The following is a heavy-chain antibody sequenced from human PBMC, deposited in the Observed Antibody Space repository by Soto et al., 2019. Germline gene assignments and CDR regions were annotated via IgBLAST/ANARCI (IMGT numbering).Heavy chain of an antibody. CDR2: ISYDGSNK. CDR3: AKGFSYSVIDY. V-gene: IGHV3-30*18. D-gene: IGHD5-18*01. CDR1: GFTFSAYG. J-gene: IGHJ4*02. Sequence: QVQLVESGGGVVQPGRSLRLSCAASGFTFSAYGMHWVRQAPGKGLEWVAVISYDGSNKYYADSVKGRFTISRDNSKNTRYLHMSSLRHEDTAVYYCAKGFSYSVIDYWGQGTLVTVS.